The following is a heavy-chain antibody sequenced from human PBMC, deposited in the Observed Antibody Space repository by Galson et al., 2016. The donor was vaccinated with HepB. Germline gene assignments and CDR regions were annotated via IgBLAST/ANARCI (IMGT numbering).Heavy chain of an antibody. CDR1: GFSLSDARMG. V-gene: IGHV2-26*01. Sequence: PALVKPTQTLTLTCTVSGFSLSDARMGVSWIRQPPGKALEWLAHIFSNDEVSYSTSLKNRLTISKDTSKSQVVLTMTNMDPVDTATYYCARMNELYHNTFDYWGQGTLLTVSS. J-gene: IGHJ4*02. D-gene: IGHD3-16*02. CDR2: IFSNDEV. CDR3: ARMNELYHNTFDY.